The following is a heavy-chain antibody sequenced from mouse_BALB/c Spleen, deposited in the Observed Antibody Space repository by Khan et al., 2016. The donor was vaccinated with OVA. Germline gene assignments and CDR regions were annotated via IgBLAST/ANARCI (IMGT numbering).Heavy chain of an antibody. V-gene: IGHV5-6*01. CDR3: AYHLTGSFAY. J-gene: IGHJ3*01. CDR2: ISSGGDYT. Sequence: EVELVESGGDLVKPGGSLKLSCAASGFTFSSYSMSWVRQTPDKRLEWVASISSGGDYTYYTDSVKGRFTISRDNAKNTLYLQMSDLKSEDTAMYYCAYHLTGSFAYWGQGTLVTVSA. CDR1: GFTFSSYS. D-gene: IGHD4-1*01.